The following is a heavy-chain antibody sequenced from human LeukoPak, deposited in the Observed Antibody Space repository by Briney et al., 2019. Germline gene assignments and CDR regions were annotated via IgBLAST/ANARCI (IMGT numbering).Heavy chain of an antibody. Sequence: SETLSLTCTISGGSISSYYWSWIRQPAGKGLEWIGRIYTSGSTNYNPSLKSPVTMSVDTSKNQFSLKLSSVTAADTAVYYCARSKIRGFPFDYWGQGTLVTVSS. CDR1: GGSISSYY. J-gene: IGHJ4*02. V-gene: IGHV4-4*07. CDR3: ARSKIRGFPFDY. CDR2: IYTSGST. D-gene: IGHD3-10*01.